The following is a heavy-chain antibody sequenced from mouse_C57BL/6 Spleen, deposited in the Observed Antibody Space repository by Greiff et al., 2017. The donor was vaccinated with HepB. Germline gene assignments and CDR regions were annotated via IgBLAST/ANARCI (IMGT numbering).Heavy chain of an antibody. D-gene: IGHD1-1*01. J-gene: IGHJ1*03. CDR3: ARHEDYYGSSPSYWYFDV. V-gene: IGHV1-62-2*01. CDR2: FYPGSGSI. Sequence: VQLQQSGAELVKPGASVKLSCKASGYTFTEYTIHWVKQRSGQGLEWIGWFYPGSGSIKYNEKFKDKATLTADKSSSTVYMELSRLTSEDSAVYFCARHEDYYGSSPSYWYFDVWGTGTTVTVSS. CDR1: GYTFTEYT.